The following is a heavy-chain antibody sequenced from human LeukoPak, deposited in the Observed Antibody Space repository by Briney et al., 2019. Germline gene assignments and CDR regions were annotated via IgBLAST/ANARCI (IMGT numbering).Heavy chain of an antibody. CDR3: ARSLPNYYDSSGSHAFDI. V-gene: IGHV3-48*01. CDR2: ISSSSTI. Sequence: GGSLRLSCAASGFTFSSYSMNWVRQAPGKGLEWVSYISSSSTIYYADSVKGRFTISRDNAKNSLYLQMNSLRAEDTAVYYCARSLPNYYDSSGSHAFDIWGQGTMVTVSS. J-gene: IGHJ3*02. D-gene: IGHD3-22*01. CDR1: GFTFSSYS.